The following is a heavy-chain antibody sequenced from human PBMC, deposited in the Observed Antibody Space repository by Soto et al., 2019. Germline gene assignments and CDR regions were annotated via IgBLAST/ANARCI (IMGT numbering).Heavy chain of an antibody. CDR2: VYYSGST. V-gene: IGHV4-59*01. D-gene: IGHD2-2*01. J-gene: IGHJ4*02. Sequence: PXVTLSLTCTVSGGSISSYYWSWIRQPPGKGLEWIGYVYYSGSTNYNPSLKSRVTISVDTSKNQFSLKLSSVTAADTAVYYCAKNQPSWATRAAFDYWGQGTLVTVSS. CDR1: GGSISSYY. CDR3: AKNQPSWATRAAFDY.